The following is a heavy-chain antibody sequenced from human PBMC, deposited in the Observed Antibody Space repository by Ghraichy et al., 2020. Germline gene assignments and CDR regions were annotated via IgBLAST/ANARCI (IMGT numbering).Heavy chain of an antibody. CDR3: AAEYCSSTSCHLYGMDV. CDR1: GFTFSSYG. V-gene: IGHV3-30*03. J-gene: IGHJ6*02. Sequence: GGSLRLSCAASGFTFSSYGMHWVRQAPGKGLVWVAVISYDGSNKYYADSVKGRFTISRDNSKNTLYLQMNSLRAEDTAVYYCAAEYCSSTSCHLYGMDVWGQGTTVTVSS. D-gene: IGHD2-2*01. CDR2: ISYDGSNK.